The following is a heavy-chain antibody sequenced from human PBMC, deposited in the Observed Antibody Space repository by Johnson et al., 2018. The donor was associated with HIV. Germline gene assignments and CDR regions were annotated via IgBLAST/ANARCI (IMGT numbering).Heavy chain of an antibody. J-gene: IGHJ3*02. CDR1: GFTFSSYA. CDR2: VSYDGSVK. CDR3: ARDSGQGWELLTDAFDI. V-gene: IGHV3-30*04. D-gene: IGHD1-26*01. Sequence: VQLVESGGGVVQPGRSLRLSCAASGFTFSSYAMHWVRQAPGKGLEWVALVSYDGSVKYYADPVTGRFIISRDHSKNTLYLQMNSLSPEDTAVYYCARDSGQGWELLTDAFDIWGQGTMVTVFS.